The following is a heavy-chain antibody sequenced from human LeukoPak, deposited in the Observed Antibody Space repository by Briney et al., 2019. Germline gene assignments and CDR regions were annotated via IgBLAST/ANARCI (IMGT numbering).Heavy chain of an antibody. J-gene: IGHJ4*02. D-gene: IGHD2-21*02. CDR1: GYTFTSYY. Sequence: ASVKVSCKASGYTFTSYYMRWVRQAPGQGLEWMGIINPSGGSTSYAQKFQGRVTMTRDTSTSTVYMELSSLRSEDTAVYYCAKRGEYCGGDCSYFDYWGQGTLVTVSS. CDR3: AKRGEYCGGDCSYFDY. CDR2: INPSGGST. V-gene: IGHV1-46*01.